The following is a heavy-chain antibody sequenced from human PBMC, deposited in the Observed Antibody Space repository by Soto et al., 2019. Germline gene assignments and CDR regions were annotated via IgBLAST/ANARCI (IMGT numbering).Heavy chain of an antibody. D-gene: IGHD2-21*02. CDR3: VQSRCGGDCLQSYSSHSYYGLDV. J-gene: IGHJ6*02. CDR1: GLSLSTIGEG. Sequence: SGPTLVNPTQTLTLTCTFSGLSLSTIGEGVGWIRQPPGKALEWLALIYWDDDKRYSPSLKSRLTITKDTSKNQVVLTMTNMDPVDTATYYCVQSRCGGDCLQSYSSHSYYGLDVWGQGTTVTVS. CDR2: IYWDDDK. V-gene: IGHV2-5*02.